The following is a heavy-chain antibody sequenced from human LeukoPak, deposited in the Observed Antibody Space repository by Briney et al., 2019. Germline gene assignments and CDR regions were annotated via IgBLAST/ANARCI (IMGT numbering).Heavy chain of an antibody. Sequence: GGSLRLSCAASGFAFSSYNMKWVRQAPGKGLEWVSFISTTSTYIYYADSVKGRFTISRDNAKNSLYLQMNSLRAEDTAVYYCARDLRDTSGWYGVDYWGQGTLVTVSS. CDR2: ISTTSTYI. D-gene: IGHD6-19*01. CDR3: ARDLRDTSGWYGVDY. V-gene: IGHV3-21*01. J-gene: IGHJ4*02. CDR1: GFAFSSYN.